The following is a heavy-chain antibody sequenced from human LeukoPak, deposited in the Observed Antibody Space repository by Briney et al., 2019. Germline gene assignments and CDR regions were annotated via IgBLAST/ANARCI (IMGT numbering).Heavy chain of an antibody. J-gene: IGHJ3*02. D-gene: IGHD3-3*01. CDR3: AGDASYRGVFGAFDI. V-gene: IGHV7-4-1*02. CDR2: INTNTGNP. Sequence: ASVKVSCKASGYTFTSYAMNWVRQAPGQGLEWMGWINTNTGNPTYAQGFTGRFVFSLDTSVSTAYLQISSLKAEDTAVYYCAGDASYRGVFGAFDIWGQGTMVTVSS. CDR1: GYTFTSYA.